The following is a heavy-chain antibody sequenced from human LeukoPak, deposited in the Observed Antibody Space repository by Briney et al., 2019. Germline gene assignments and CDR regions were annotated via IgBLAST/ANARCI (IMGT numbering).Heavy chain of an antibody. CDR1: GFTFSNDW. CDR3: ARGRGGSYHY. CDR2: INTDGSTT. Sequence: GGSLRLSCAASGFTFSNDWMHWVRQAPGKGLVWVSRINTDGSTTTYADSVKGRFTISRDNAKNTLYLQMNSLRVEDTAVYYCARGRGGSYHYWGQGTQVTVSS. D-gene: IGHD1-26*01. V-gene: IGHV3-74*01. J-gene: IGHJ4*02.